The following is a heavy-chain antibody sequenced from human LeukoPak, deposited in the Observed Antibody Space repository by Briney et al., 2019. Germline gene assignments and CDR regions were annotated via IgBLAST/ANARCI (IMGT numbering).Heavy chain of an antibody. CDR1: GFVFNAYG. Sequence: PGRSLGLSCAASGFVFNAYGMHWVRQVPGRGLDWVAFIWPDGGKKVHADSLEGRFTISRDNSKNILFLQMTNVRAEDTALYYCARSNRGDSRAQNDVLDIWGQGTMVTVSS. CDR2: IWPDGGKK. V-gene: IGHV3-33*01. D-gene: IGHD3-22*01. J-gene: IGHJ3*02. CDR3: ARSNRGDSRAQNDVLDI.